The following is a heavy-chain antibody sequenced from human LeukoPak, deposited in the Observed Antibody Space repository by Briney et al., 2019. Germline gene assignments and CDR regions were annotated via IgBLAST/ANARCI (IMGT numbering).Heavy chain of an antibody. CDR1: GFTFSSYA. D-gene: IGHD2-15*01. CDR2: ISGSGGST. J-gene: IGHJ5*02. V-gene: IGHV3-23*01. CDR3: AKLGIVVVVAATTWFDP. Sequence: GGSLRLSCAASGFTFSSYAMSWVRQASGKGLEWVSAISGSGGSTYYADSVKGRFTISRDNSKNTLYLQMNSLRAEDTAVYYCAKLGIVVVVAATTWFDPWGQGTLVTVSS.